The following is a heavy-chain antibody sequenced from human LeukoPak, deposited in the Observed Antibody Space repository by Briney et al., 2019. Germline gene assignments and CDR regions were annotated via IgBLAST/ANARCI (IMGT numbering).Heavy chain of an antibody. D-gene: IGHD1-26*01. J-gene: IGHJ3*02. CDR3: AREGARDAFDI. CDR1: GGTFSSYA. Sequence: ASVKVSCKASGGTFSSYAISWVRQAPGQGLEWMGWMNPNSGNTGYAQKFQGRVTITRNTSISTAYMELSSLRSEDTAVYYCAREGARDAFDIWGQGTMVTVSS. V-gene: IGHV1-8*03. CDR2: MNPNSGNT.